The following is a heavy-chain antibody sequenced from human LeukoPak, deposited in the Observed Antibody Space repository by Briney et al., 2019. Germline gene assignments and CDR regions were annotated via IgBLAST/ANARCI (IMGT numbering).Heavy chain of an antibody. J-gene: IGHJ4*02. CDR2: IYTSGST. V-gene: IGHV4-4*07. CDR1: XXSXY. D-gene: IGHD3-3*01. Sequence: XXSXYWSWIRQPAGKGLEWIGRIYTSGSTNYNPSLKSRVTMSVDTSKNQFSLKLSSVTAADTAVYYCARGGYDFWSALNYWGQGTLVTVSS. CDR3: ARGGYDFWSALNY.